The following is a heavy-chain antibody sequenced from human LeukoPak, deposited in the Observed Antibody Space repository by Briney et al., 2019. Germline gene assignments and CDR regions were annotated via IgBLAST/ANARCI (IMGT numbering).Heavy chain of an antibody. CDR1: GFTVSSNY. J-gene: IGHJ1*01. V-gene: IGHV3-53*01. CDR3: AKEGILEWLLVPAGYFQH. Sequence: PGGSLRLSCAASGFTVSSNYMSWVRQAPGKGLEWVSVIYSGGSTYYADSVKGRFTISRDNSKNTLYLQMNSLRAEDTAVYYCAKEGILEWLLVPAGYFQHWGQGTLVTVSS. CDR2: IYSGGST. D-gene: IGHD3-3*01.